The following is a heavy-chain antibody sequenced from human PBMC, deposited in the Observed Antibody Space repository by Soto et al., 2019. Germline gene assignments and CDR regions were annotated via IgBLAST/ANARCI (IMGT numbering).Heavy chain of an antibody. CDR2: IKSRAAGGAI. CDR3: TTDGSFGGVVVAFHL. D-gene: IGHD3-10*01. CDR1: GFSFRDAW. Sequence: EVQMVESGGGLVKPGGSLRLSCAVSGFSFRDAWMNWVRQAPGKGLEWVGRIKSRAAGGAIDYAAPVKGRFTISRHDSEVTLYLQINSLKPEDTAMYYCTTDGSFGGVVVAFHLWGQGTMLSVSS. V-gene: IGHV3-15*07. J-gene: IGHJ3*01.